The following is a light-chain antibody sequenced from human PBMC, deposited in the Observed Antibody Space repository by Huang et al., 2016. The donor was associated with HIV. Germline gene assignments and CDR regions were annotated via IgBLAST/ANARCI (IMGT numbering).Light chain of an antibody. V-gene: IGKV3-20*01. CDR2: RAS. CDR1: QSVKNNY. J-gene: IGKJ2*03. Sequence: EILLTQSPDTLSLSPGERATLSCRASQSVKNNYLAWYQQKPGQAPRLLIYRASTRATGIPDRFSGSGSGTDFTLTISRLEPDDFAVYYCQQFGSSPPYSFGQGTKLEIK. CDR3: QQFGSSPPYS.